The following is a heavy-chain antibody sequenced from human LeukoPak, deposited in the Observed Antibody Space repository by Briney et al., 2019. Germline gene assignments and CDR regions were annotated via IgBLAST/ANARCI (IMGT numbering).Heavy chain of an antibody. CDR1: GYTFTGNY. CDR3: ARDRGTAAFDY. CDR2: INPNSGGT. V-gene: IGHV1-2*04. Sequence: ASVKVSCKASGYTFTGNYMHWVRQAPGQGLEWMGWINPNSGGTNYAQKFQGWVTMTRDTSISTAYMELSRLRSDDTAVYYCARDRGTAAFDYWGQGTLVTVSS. D-gene: IGHD6-25*01. J-gene: IGHJ4*02.